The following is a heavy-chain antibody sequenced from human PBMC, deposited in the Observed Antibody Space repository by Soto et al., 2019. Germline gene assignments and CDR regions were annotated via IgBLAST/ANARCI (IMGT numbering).Heavy chain of an antibody. D-gene: IGHD1-26*01. CDR3: ARVRGRVGATYRYFDY. CDR1: GGSVSSGSYY. Sequence: QVQLQESGPGLVKPSETLSLTCTVSGGSVSSGSYYWSWIRQPPGKGLEWIGYIYYSGSTNYNPSLKSRVTISVDTSKNQFSLKLSSVTAADTAVYYCARVRGRVGATYRYFDYCGQGTLVTVSS. J-gene: IGHJ4*02. V-gene: IGHV4-61*01. CDR2: IYYSGST.